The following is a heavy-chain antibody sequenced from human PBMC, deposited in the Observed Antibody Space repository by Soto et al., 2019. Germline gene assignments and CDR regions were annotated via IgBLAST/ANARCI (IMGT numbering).Heavy chain of an antibody. CDR1: GFTFSSYA. CDR3: AKDMNIGYYDFWSGYGLGY. J-gene: IGHJ4*02. V-gene: IGHV3-23*01. Sequence: EVQLLESGGGLVQPGGSLRLSCAASGFTFSSYAMSWVRQAPGKGLEWVSAISGSGGSTYYADSVKGRFTISRDNSKNTLYLQMNRLRAEDTAVYYCAKDMNIGYYDFWSGYGLGYWGQGTLVTVSS. D-gene: IGHD3-3*01. CDR2: ISGSGGST.